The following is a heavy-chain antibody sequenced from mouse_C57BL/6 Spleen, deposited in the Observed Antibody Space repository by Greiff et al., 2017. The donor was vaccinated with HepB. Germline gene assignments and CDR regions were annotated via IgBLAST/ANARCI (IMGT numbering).Heavy chain of an antibody. D-gene: IGHD1-1*01. Sequence: DVMLVESGGGLVQPKGSLKLSCAASGFSFNTYAMNWVRQAPGKGLEWVARIRSKSNNYATYYADSVKDRFTISRDDSESMLYLQMNNLKTEDTAMYYCVRQGYYGRYFDYWGQGTTLTVSS. CDR2: IRSKSNNYAT. J-gene: IGHJ2*01. CDR3: VRQGYYGRYFDY. CDR1: GFSFNTYA. V-gene: IGHV10-1*01.